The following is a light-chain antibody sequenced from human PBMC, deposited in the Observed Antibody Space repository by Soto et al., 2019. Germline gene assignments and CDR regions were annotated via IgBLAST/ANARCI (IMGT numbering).Light chain of an antibody. CDR1: SSNIGAGYD. Sequence: QSVLTQPPSVSGTPGQRVTISCTGSSSNIGAGYDVHWYQQLPGTAPKLLIYGHRNRPSGVPDRISGSKSGTSASLAITGLQAEDEADYYCQSYDSSLSGSVVFGGGTKLTVL. J-gene: IGLJ2*01. CDR2: GHR. V-gene: IGLV1-40*01. CDR3: QSYDSSLSGSVV.